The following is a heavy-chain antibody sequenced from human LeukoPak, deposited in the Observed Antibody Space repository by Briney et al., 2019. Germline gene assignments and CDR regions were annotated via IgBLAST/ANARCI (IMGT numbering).Heavy chain of an antibody. CDR2: IKQDGSEK. V-gene: IGHV3-7*01. CDR3: ARDGYSPLDY. CDR1: GFTFSDSY. Sequence: GGSLRLSCAASGFTFSDSYMTWVRQAPGKGLEWVANIKQDGSEKYYVDSVKGRFTISRDNAKNSLYLQMNSLRAEDTAVYYCARDGYSPLDYWGQGTLVTVSS. J-gene: IGHJ4*02. D-gene: IGHD6-13*01.